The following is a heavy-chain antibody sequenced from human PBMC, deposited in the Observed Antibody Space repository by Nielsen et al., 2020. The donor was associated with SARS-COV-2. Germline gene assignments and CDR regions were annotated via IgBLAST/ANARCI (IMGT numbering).Heavy chain of an antibody. V-gene: IGHV1-18*01. CDR2: ISAYNGNT. D-gene: IGHD6-19*01. CDR3: AREAIAVAGYYYYGMDV. CDR1: GYTFTSYG. Sequence: ASVKVSCKASGYTFTSYGISWVRQAPGQGLEWMGWISAYNGNTNYAQKLQGRVTMTTDTSTSTAYMELSSLRSEDTAVYYCAREAIAVAGYYYYGMDVWGQGTTVTVSS. J-gene: IGHJ6*02.